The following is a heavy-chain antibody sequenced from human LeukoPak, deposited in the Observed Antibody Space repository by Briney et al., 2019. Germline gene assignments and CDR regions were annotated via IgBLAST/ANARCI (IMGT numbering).Heavy chain of an antibody. V-gene: IGHV1-2*02. Sequence: ASVEVSCKASGYTFTGYYMHWVRQAPGQGLEWMGWINPNSGGTNYAQKFQGRVTMTRDTSISTAYMELSRLRSDDTAVYYCARGSYSSSSADGYYYYYYYMDVWGKGTTVTVSS. CDR3: ARGSYSSSSADGYYYYYYYMDV. CDR2: INPNSGGT. J-gene: IGHJ6*03. CDR1: GYTFTGYY. D-gene: IGHD6-6*01.